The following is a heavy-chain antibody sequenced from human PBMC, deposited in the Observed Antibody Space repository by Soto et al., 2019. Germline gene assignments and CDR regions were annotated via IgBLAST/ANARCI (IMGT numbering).Heavy chain of an antibody. CDR3: ARSFTKSRRGGVAFDY. CDR2: IVLIDGST. D-gene: IGHD3-3*01. J-gene: IGHJ4*02. V-gene: IGHV1-69*01. Sequence: QVQLVQSGAEVQKPGSSVKVSCTTSGGTISSFGMNWVRQAPGQGLKWMGGIVLIDGSTKYAEKLQGRVTITADASTSTVYMDLSSLRSEDTALYYGARSFTKSRRGGVAFDYWGQGTLLTVSP. CDR1: GGTISSFG.